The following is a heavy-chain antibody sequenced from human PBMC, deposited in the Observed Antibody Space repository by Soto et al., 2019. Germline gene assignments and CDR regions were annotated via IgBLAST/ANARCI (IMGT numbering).Heavy chain of an antibody. CDR2: ISGYNGNT. CDR1: GYTFTSYG. V-gene: IGHV1-18*01. Sequence: ASVKVSCKASGYTFTSYGISWVRQAPGQGLEWMGWISGYNGNTNYPQKLQGRVTMTADTSTSTAYMELRSLRTDDTAVYYCVRDWGRGQFLTNKDYWGQGTQVTVSS. CDR3: VRDWGRGQFLTNKDY. J-gene: IGHJ4*02. D-gene: IGHD3-9*01.